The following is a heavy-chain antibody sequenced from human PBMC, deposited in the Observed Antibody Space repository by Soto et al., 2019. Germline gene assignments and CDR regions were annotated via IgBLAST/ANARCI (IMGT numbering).Heavy chain of an antibody. CDR3: VRDRMVRGVIILDY. Sequence: QVQLQQWGAGLLKPSETLSLTCAVYGGSFSGYYWSWIRQPPGKGLEWIGEINHSGSTNYNPSLKSRVTISVDTSKNQFSLKLSSVTAADTAVYYCVRDRMVRGVIILDYWGQGTLVTVSS. CDR2: INHSGST. V-gene: IGHV4-34*01. D-gene: IGHD3-10*01. CDR1: GGSFSGYY. J-gene: IGHJ4*02.